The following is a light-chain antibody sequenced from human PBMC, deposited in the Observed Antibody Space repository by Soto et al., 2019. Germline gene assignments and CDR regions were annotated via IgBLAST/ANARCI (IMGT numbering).Light chain of an antibody. CDR1: QSVSSSY. V-gene: IGKV3-20*01. J-gene: IGKJ4*01. CDR3: QQFSSYPLT. Sequence: EIVLTQSPGTLSLSPGERDTLSCRASQSVSSSYLAWYQQKPGQAPRLLIYGASSRATGIPDRFSGGGSGTDFTLTISRLEPEDFAMYYCQQFSSYPLTFGGGTKVDIK. CDR2: GAS.